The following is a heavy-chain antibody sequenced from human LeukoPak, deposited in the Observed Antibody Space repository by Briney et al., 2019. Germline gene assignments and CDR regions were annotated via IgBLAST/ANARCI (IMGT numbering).Heavy chain of an antibody. J-gene: IGHJ4*02. V-gene: IGHV3-23*01. Sequence: GGSLRLSCAASGFTFSSYAMSWVRQAPGKGLEWVSAISGSGGSTYYADSVKGRFTISRDNSKNTLYLQMNSLRAEDTAVYYCAKYLVGPYSRGPIGYWGQGTLVTVSS. CDR1: GFTFSSYA. CDR2: ISGSGGST. D-gene: IGHD6-13*01. CDR3: AKYLVGPYSRGPIGY.